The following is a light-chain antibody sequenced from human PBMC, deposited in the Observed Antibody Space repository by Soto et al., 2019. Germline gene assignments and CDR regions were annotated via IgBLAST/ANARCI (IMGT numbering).Light chain of an antibody. V-gene: IGLV2-14*01. J-gene: IGLJ2*01. Sequence: QSALTQPASVSGSPGQSITISCTGTSSDVGGYKYVSWYQQHAGKAPKLVLYEVSNRPSGVSNRFSGSKSGNTASLTISGLQTEDEADYYCLSYTSSSTPVFGGGTQLTVL. CDR3: LSYTSSSTPV. CDR2: EVS. CDR1: SSDVGGYKY.